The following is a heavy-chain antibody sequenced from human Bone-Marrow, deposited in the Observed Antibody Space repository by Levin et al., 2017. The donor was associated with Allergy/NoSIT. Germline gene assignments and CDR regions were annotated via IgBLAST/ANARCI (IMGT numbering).Heavy chain of an antibody. V-gene: IGHV3-23*01. CDR3: AKVGSGWFRNKLDS. CDR1: GFTFRTYA. D-gene: IGHD6-19*01. CDR2: ISGSGAGT. Sequence: QSGGSLRLSCAASGFTFRTYAMSWVRQAPGKGLEWLSGISGSGAGTFYADSVKGRFNISKDNSKNMVYLQLNSLRVEDTAVYYCAKVGSGWFRNKLDSRGQGTLVTVSS. J-gene: IGHJ4*02.